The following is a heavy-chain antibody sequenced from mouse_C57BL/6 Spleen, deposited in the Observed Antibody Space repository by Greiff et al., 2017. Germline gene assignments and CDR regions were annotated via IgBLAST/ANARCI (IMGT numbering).Heavy chain of an antibody. V-gene: IGHV1-26*01. CDR3: ARGMDKDY. J-gene: IGHJ2*01. CDR2: INPNNGGT. D-gene: IGHD2-3*01. CDR1: GYTFTDYY. Sequence: VQLQQSGPELVKPGASVKISCKASGYTFTDYYMNWVKQSHGKSLEWIGDINPNNGGTSYNQKFKGKATLTVDKSSSTAYMELRSLTSEDSAVYYCARGMDKDYWGQGTTLTVSS.